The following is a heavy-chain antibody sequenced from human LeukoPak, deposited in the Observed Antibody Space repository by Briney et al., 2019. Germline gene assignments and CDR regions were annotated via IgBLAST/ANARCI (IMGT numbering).Heavy chain of an antibody. V-gene: IGHV1-18*01. CDR1: GYTFTSYG. Sequence: GASVKVSCKTSGYTFTSYGLNWVRQAPGQGLEWMGWISTYNGNTHYTQKLQDRVTMTTDTSTSTAYMELRSLRSDDTALYYCAKDPLYRGITMVRARADYWGQGTLVTVSS. J-gene: IGHJ4*02. D-gene: IGHD3-10*01. CDR2: ISTYNGNT. CDR3: AKDPLYRGITMVRARADY.